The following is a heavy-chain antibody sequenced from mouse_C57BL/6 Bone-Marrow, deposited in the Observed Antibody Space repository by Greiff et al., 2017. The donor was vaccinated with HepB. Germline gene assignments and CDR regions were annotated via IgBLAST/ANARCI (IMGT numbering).Heavy chain of an antibody. CDR1: GYTFTSYW. CDR2: IDPSDSYT. V-gene: IGHV1-69*01. J-gene: IGHJ4*01. CDR3: ASYFITTGVRDYAMDY. Sequence: QVQLQQPGAELVMPGASVKLSCKASGYTFTSYWMHWVQQRPGQGLEWIGEIDPSDSYTNYNQKFKGKSTFTVDKSSSTAYMQLSSLTSEDSAVYYGASYFITTGVRDYAMDYWGQGTSVTVSA. D-gene: IGHD1-1*01.